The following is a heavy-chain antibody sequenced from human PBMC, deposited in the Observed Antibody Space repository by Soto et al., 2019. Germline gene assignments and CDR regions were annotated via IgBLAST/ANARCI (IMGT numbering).Heavy chain of an antibody. Sequence: QLQLQETGTGLVKPSATLSLTCTVSGGSINSRSYYWGWVRQPPGKGLEGIGSIYYSGSPYYHPSLKSRGPISIDTSKNQFSLKLTSVRAADTALDYFAKPVTGCSSTGGYAIGYFEHWGQGTLVTVSS. CDR1: GGSINSRSYY. CDR3: AKPVTGCSSTGGYAIGYFEH. V-gene: IGHV4-39*01. J-gene: IGHJ1*01. D-gene: IGHD2-2*01. CDR2: IYYSGSP.